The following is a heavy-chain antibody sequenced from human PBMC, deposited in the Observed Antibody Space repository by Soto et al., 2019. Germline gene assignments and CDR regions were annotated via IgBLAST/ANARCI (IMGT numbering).Heavy chain of an antibody. CDR1: GITFGGRA. CDR3: ARGSEESYPGSRIFDL. D-gene: IGHD3-10*01. CDR2: ITDTGGDT. Sequence: PGGSLRLSCVASGITFGGRAMSWVRHAPGGGLEWVSSITDTGGDTKYADSVRGRFTISRDNSKNTLYLLMSRLRAEDSALYFCARGSEESYPGSRIFDLWGRGTLVTVSS. V-gene: IGHV3-23*01. J-gene: IGHJ4*02.